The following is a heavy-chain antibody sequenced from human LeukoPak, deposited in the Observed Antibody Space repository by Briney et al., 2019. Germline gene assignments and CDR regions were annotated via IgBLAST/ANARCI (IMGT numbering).Heavy chain of an antibody. CDR2: IRTDGVTT. CDR1: GFIFSHHG. D-gene: IGHD6-13*01. J-gene: IGHJ6*03. Sequence: PGGSLRLSCAASGFIFSHHGMNWVRQAPGKGLEWVSGIRTDGVTTYYADSVKGRFIISRDNSKNTLYLQMNSLRAEDTAVYFCARVKQQLVRLLGRDTTYYYYYYMDVWGKGTTVTVSS. V-gene: IGHV3-23*01. CDR3: ARVKQQLVRLLGRDTTYYYYYYMDV.